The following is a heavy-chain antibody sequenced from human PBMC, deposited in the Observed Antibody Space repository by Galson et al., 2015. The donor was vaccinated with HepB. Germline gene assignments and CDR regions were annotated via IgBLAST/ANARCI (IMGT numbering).Heavy chain of an antibody. V-gene: IGHV1-18*01. CDR3: AKGSWGKLSPDY. J-gene: IGHJ4*02. CDR2: TSADRSKT. CDR1: GSTFNNYG. Sequence: PVKVSCKASGSTFNNYGITWVRQAPGQGLEWMGCTSADRSKTNYAQKVKGRVTMTTDTSTNTAYMELRSLSSDDTAVYYCAKGSWGKLSPDYWGQGTLVTVSS. D-gene: IGHD3-16*01.